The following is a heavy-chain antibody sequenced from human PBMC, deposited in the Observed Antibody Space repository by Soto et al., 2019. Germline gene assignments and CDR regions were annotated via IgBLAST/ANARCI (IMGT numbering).Heavy chain of an antibody. CDR3: ARGGHGFWSGEAYYYAVDV. CDR1: GYYFNIYD. CDR2: MTPKRETP. V-gene: IGHV1-8*01. J-gene: IGHJ6*02. Sequence: QVHLVQSGAEVKKPGASVKVSCTASGYYFNIYDIHWVRQSTGQGLELMGWMTPKRETPGYAPKFRGIFTMTSAPSSRAVYMELSSLGSEDTAVSFCARGGHGFWSGEAYYYAVDVWGQGTTVTVSS. D-gene: IGHD3-3*01.